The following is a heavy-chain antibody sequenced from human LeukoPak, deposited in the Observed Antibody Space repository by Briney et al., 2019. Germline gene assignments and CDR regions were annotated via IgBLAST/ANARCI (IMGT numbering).Heavy chain of an antibody. J-gene: IGHJ5*02. V-gene: IGHV1-8*01. D-gene: IGHD2-8*01. CDR3: ARNPNIVLMVYGNWFDP. CDR2: MNPNSGNT. Sequence: ASVKVSCKASGYTFTSYDINWVRQATGQGLEWMGWMNPNSGNTGYAQKFQGRVTMTRNTSISTAYMELSSLRSEDTAVYYCARNPNIVLMVYGNWFDPWGQGTLVTVSS. CDR1: GYTFTSYD.